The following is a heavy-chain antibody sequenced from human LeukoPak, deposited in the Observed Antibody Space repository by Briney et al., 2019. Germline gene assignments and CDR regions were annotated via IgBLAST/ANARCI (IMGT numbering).Heavy chain of an antibody. CDR1: GGSISSYY. J-gene: IGHJ4*02. V-gene: IGHV4-59*12. Sequence: PSETLSLTCAVYGGSISSYYWSWIRQPPGKGLEWIGYIYYSGSTYYNPSLKSRVTISVDTSKNQFSLKLSSVTAADTAVYYCARGQNYYNSRIVVDYWGQGTLVTVSS. CDR2: IYYSGST. D-gene: IGHD3-22*01. CDR3: ARGQNYYNSRIVVDY.